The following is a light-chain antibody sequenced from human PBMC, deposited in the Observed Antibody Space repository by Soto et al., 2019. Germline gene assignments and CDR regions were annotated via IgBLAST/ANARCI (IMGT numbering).Light chain of an antibody. CDR3: QQYSSSSGYT. J-gene: IGKJ2*01. CDR1: QNIATQF. V-gene: IGKV3-20*01. Sequence: VLTQSPGTLSLSPGERATLSCRASQNIATQFFTWYQQRPGQAHRVLIYGTSTRATGIPDRFSGSGSGTDFTLTISRLQPEDFAVYYGQQYSSSSGYTFGQGTKLEIK. CDR2: GTS.